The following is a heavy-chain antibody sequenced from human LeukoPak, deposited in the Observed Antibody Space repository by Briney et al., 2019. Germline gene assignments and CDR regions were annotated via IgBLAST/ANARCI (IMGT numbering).Heavy chain of an antibody. CDR3: AKDRDGGSNAQAKGFDY. J-gene: IGHJ4*02. CDR1: GFTFSSYD. CDR2: ISASGAKT. V-gene: IGHV3-23*01. Sequence: GGSLRLSCAASGFTFSSYDMTWVRQTPGKGLEWVSVISASGAKTYYADSVKGRFTVSRDNSRNTLYLQMDSLRAEDTAVYYCAKDRDGGSNAQAKGFDYWGQGTLVTVSS. D-gene: IGHD3-16*01.